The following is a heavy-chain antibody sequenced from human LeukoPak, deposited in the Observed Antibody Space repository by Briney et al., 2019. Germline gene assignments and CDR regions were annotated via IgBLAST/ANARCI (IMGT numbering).Heavy chain of an antibody. CDR3: ARGQVTAKFALFDY. CDR2: INHSGST. D-gene: IGHD2-21*02. CDR1: GGSFSGYY. Sequence: PSETLSLTCAVYGGSFSGYYWSWLRQPPGKGLEWIGEINHSGSTNYNPSLKSRVTISVDTSKNQFSLRLSSVTAADTAVYYCARGQVTAKFALFDYWGRGTLVTVSS. V-gene: IGHV4-34*01. J-gene: IGHJ4*02.